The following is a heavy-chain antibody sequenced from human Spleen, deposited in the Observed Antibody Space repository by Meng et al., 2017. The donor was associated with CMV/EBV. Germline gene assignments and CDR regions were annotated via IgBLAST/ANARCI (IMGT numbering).Heavy chain of an antibody. CDR3: AREGYCSSTSCYTGMDV. V-gene: IGHV4-59*01. J-gene: IGHJ6*02. CDR2: IYYSGST. CDR1: GGSISSYY. Sequence: SETLSHTCTVSGGSISSYYWSWIRQPPGKGLEWIGYIYYSGSTNYNPSLKSRVTISVDTSKNQFSLKLSSVTAADTAVYYCAREGYCSSTSCYTGMDVWGQGTTVTVSS. D-gene: IGHD2-2*02.